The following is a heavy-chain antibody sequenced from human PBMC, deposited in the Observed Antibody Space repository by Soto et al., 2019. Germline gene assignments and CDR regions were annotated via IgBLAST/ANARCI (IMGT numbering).Heavy chain of an antibody. J-gene: IGHJ4*02. CDR2: INRDGSST. CDR1: GFTFSTYW. V-gene: IGHV3-74*01. Sequence: EVQLVESGGGLVQPGGSLRLSCAASGFTFSTYWMHWVRQAPGKGLVWVARINRDGSSTSYADFVKGRFTISRDNAKNTLYLQMISLRAEDTAVYYCASGLPRDYFDYWGQGTLVTVSS. CDR3: ASGLPRDYFDY.